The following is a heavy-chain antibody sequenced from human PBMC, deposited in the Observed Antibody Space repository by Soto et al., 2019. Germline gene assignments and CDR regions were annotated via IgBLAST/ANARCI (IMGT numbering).Heavy chain of an antibody. CDR2: IYPGDSDT. CDR3: ARRRMTASSTRFDP. D-gene: IGHD2-21*02. J-gene: IGHJ5*02. CDR1: GYSFTTYW. Sequence: GESLKISCKASGYSFTTYWIGWVRQMPGKGLEWMGIIYPGDSDTRYSPSFQGQVTISADKSISTAYLQWSSLKASDSAMYYCARRRMTASSTRFDPWGQGNLVTGSS. V-gene: IGHV5-51*01.